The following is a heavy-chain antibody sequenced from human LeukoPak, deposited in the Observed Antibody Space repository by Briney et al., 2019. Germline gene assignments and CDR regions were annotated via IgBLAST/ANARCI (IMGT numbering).Heavy chain of an antibody. CDR1: GFTVSSNY. Sequence: GGSLRLSGAASGFTVSSNYMSWVRQAPGKGLEWVSVIYSGGSTYYADSVKGRFTISRDNSKNTLYLQMNSLRAEDTAVYYCASITVTTGLPYYYYGMDVWGQGTTVTVSS. D-gene: IGHD4-17*01. CDR2: IYSGGST. J-gene: IGHJ6*02. V-gene: IGHV3-66*01. CDR3: ASITVTTGLPYYYYGMDV.